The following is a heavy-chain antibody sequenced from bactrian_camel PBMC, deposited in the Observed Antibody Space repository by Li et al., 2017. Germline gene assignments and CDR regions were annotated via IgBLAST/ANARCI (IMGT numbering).Heavy chain of an antibody. Sequence: HVQLVESGGGSVQGGGSLRLSCAASGDSYRAFCMGWFRRAPGKEREGVATFESCGSLTYADSVKGRFTISRDNAKNTLYLQMNSLKSEDTALYYCTTGVWASAEFAHWGQGTQVTVS. J-gene: IGHJ6*01. V-gene: IGHV3S53*01. CDR1: GDSYRAFC. D-gene: IGHD3*01. CDR3: TTGVWASAEFAH. CDR2: FESCGSL.